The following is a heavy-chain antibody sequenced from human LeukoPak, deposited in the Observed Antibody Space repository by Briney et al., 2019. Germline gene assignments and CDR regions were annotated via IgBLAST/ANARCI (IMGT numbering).Heavy chain of an antibody. CDR3: AGVTRGYSYGRGRYYYYYMDV. J-gene: IGHJ6*03. D-gene: IGHD5-18*01. CDR2: ISSSGSTI. CDR1: GFTFSDYY. V-gene: IGHV3-11*01. Sequence: GGSLRLSCAASGFTFSDYYMSWIRQAPGKGLEWVSYISSSGSTIYYADSVKGRFTISRDNAKNSLYQQMNSLRAEDTAVYYCAGVTRGYSYGRGRYYYYYMDVWGKGTTVTVSS.